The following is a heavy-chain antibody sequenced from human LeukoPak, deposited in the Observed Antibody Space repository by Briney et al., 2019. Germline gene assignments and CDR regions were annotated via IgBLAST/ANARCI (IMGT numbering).Heavy chain of an antibody. CDR2: ITSTGSYT. CDR1: GFTFSGSA. CDR3: ARDPYSGSYGDSYYYYMDV. V-gene: IGHV3-21*01. D-gene: IGHD1-26*01. J-gene: IGHJ6*03. Sequence: GGSLRLSCAASGFTFSGSAMHWVRQASGKGLECVSSITSTGSYTFYADSVKGRFTISRDNAKNSLYLQMNSLRAEDTAIYYCARDPYSGSYGDSYYYYMDVWGKGTTVTISS.